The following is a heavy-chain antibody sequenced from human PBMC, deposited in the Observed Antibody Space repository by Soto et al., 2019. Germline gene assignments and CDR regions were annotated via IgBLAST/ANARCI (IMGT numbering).Heavy chain of an antibody. J-gene: IGHJ6*02. D-gene: IGHD6-13*01. V-gene: IGHV3-30*18. CDR1: GFTFSSYG. Sequence: GGSLRLSCAASGFTFSSYGMHWVHQAPGKGLEWVAVISYDGSNKYYTDSVKGRFTISRDNSKNTLYLQMNSLRAEDTAVYYCAKDPYSRGRHYYYYCVDVWGQGTTVTVS. CDR2: ISYDGSNK. CDR3: AKDPYSRGRHYYYYCVDV.